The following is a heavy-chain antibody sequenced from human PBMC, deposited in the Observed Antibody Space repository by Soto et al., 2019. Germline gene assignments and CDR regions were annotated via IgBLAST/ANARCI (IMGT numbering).Heavy chain of an antibody. CDR2: MNPNSGNT. CDR1: GYTFTSYD. D-gene: IGHD3-16*02. V-gene: IGHV1-8*01. J-gene: IGHJ4*02. CDR3: ASIMITFGGVIVNDY. Sequence: GASVKVSCKASGYTFTSYDIDWVRQATGQGLEWMGWMNPNSGNTGYAQKFQGRVTMTRNTSISTAYMELSSLRSEDTAVYYCASIMITFGGVIVNDYWGQGTLVTVSS.